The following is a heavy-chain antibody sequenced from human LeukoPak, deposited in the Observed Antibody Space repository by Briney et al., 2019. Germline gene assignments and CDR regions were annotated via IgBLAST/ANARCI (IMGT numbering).Heavy chain of an antibody. D-gene: IGHD2-2*01. CDR1: GFSLSYSS. J-gene: IGHJ6*02. Sequence: GGSLRLSCAASGFSLSYSSMNWVRQSPGKGLEWVSSISSSQTYKYYSDSARGRFTISRDNSLFLQMDNLRVEDTAVYYCARSGHCTSTSCFVGFGMDVWGQGTTVTVSS. V-gene: IGHV3-21*01. CDR3: ARSGHCTSTSCFVGFGMDV. CDR2: ISSSQTYK.